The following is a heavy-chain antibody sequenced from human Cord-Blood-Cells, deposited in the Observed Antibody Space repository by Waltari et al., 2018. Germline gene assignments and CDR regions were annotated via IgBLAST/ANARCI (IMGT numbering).Heavy chain of an antibody. CDR3: ATDSITGTSAFDI. CDR1: GYTFTDYE. V-gene: IGHV1-69-2*01. J-gene: IGHJ3*02. Sequence: EVQLLQSGVEVQKPGATVNISFKVSGYTFTDYEIHWVARAPGKGLGLMGLVDPEDGETIYAEKFKGRVTITADTSTDTAYMELSSLRSEDTAVYYCATDSITGTSAFDIWGQGTMVTVSS. CDR2: VDPEDGET. D-gene: IGHD1-7*01.